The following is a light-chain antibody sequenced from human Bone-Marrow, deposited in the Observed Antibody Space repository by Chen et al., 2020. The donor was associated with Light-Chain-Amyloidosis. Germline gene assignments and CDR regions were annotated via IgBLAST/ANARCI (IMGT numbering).Light chain of an antibody. CDR1: QTISSNY. V-gene: IGKV3-20*01. CDR3: QQYGTSPLT. J-gene: IGKJ4*01. CDR2: GSS. Sequence: EIVLTQSPRTLSLSPGEGANLSCRASQTISSNYLTWYQQKFGQAPRLLIYGSSSRATGIPDRFTGSRSGTDFTLTINRLEPEDFAMYYCQQYGTSPLTFGGGTKVEIK.